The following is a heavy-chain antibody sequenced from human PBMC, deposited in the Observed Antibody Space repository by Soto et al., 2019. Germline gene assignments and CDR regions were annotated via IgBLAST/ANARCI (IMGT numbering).Heavy chain of an antibody. CDR3: ARVGITGYFDY. Sequence: QVQLQESGPGLVKPSEILSLTCVVSGASISSSEWWTWVRQPPGKGLEWIGHIYHSGSTRYNPSLNSRVIISVVKSKSHFSLNLNSVTAADTAMYYCARVGITGYFDYWGQGTLVTVSS. V-gene: IGHV4-4*02. CDR2: IYHSGST. CDR1: GASISSSEW. J-gene: IGHJ4*02. D-gene: IGHD7-27*01.